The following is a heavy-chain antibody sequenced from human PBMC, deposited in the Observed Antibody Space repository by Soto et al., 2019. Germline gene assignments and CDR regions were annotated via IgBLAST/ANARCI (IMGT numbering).Heavy chain of an antibody. CDR1: GAPIGSSDYF. Sequence: SETLSLTCSVSGAPIGSSDYFWAWIRQAPGKGLEWIATSYDSGNTYYSPSVMGRVTISVDTSKNHFSLRLTSVTAADTAVYYCARRMQHVTWRFDYWGQVALGTVSS. J-gene: IGHJ4*02. D-gene: IGHD3-16*01. CDR2: SYDSGNT. CDR3: ARRMQHVTWRFDY. V-gene: IGHV4-39*01.